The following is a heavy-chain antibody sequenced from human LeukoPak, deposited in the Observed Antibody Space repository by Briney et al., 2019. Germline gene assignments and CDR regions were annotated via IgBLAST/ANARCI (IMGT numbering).Heavy chain of an antibody. CDR3: VRGPYGSGISNWFDP. CDR2: IYYSGDT. Sequence: SETLSLTCTVSDGAIAGYSWSWIRQAPGKGLEWIGYIYYSGDTNYNPPLQSRVTVSVDTSKNQFSLKLTSVSAADTAVYYCVRGPYGSGISNWFDPWGQGTQVIVSS. CDR1: DGAIAGYS. D-gene: IGHD3-10*01. J-gene: IGHJ5*02. V-gene: IGHV4-59*01.